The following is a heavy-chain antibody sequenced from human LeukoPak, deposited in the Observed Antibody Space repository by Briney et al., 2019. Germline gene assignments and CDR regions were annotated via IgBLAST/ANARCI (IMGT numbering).Heavy chain of an antibody. CDR2: IYHSGST. CDR3: AREVPAAINWFDP. V-gene: IGHV4-38-2*02. J-gene: IGHJ5*02. Sequence: TSETLSLTCTVSGYSISSGYYWGWIRQPPGKGLEGIGRIYHSGSTYYNPSLKSRVTISVDTSKNQFSLKLSSVTAADTAVYYCAREVPAAINWFDPWGQGTLVTVSS. CDR1: GYSISSGYY. D-gene: IGHD2-2*01.